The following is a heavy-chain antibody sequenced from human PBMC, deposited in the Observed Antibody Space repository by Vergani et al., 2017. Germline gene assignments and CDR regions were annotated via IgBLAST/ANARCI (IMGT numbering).Heavy chain of an antibody. CDR1: GFTFNHYA. CDR2: ISGSGGST. CDR3: AKANPRNSGYDYLYYYHAMDV. J-gene: IGHJ6*02. V-gene: IGHV3-23*01. Sequence: ELQLLESGGGLVQPGGSLRLSCAGSGFTFNHYAMNWVRQAPGKGLEWVSGISGSGGSTYYAGSVKGRFTISRDSSKNTLYLQMNSLSAGGTAVYYSAKANPRNSGYDYLYYYHAMDVWGQGTTVTVSS. D-gene: IGHD5-12*01.